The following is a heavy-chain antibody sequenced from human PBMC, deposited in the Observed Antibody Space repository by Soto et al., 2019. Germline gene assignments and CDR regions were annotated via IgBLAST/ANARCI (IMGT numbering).Heavy chain of an antibody. Sequence: PSETLSLTCTVSGGSISSYYWSWIRQPPGKGLEWIGYIYYSGSTNYNPSLKSRVTISVDTSKNQFSLKLSSVTAADTAVYYCAREEQLVYYFDYWGQGPLVTVSS. CDR1: GGSISSYY. J-gene: IGHJ4*02. V-gene: IGHV4-59*01. D-gene: IGHD6-6*01. CDR3: AREEQLVYYFDY. CDR2: IYYSGST.